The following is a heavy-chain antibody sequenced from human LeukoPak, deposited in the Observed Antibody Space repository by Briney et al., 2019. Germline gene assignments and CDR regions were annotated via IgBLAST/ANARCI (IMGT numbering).Heavy chain of an antibody. Sequence: GESLKISCKGSGYNFTNFWIGWVRQMPGKGLEWMGFIYPGDSDTRYSPSFQGQVTISADKSISTAYLQWSSLKASDTAMYYCARSSVEIAAQIDYWGQGTLVTVSS. V-gene: IGHV5-51*01. CDR1: GYNFTNFW. J-gene: IGHJ4*02. CDR2: IYPGDSDT. D-gene: IGHD2-15*01. CDR3: ARSSVEIAAQIDY.